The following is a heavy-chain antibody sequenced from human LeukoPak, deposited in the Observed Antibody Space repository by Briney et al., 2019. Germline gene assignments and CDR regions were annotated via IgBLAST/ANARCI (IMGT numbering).Heavy chain of an antibody. CDR1: GYTFTCYY. V-gene: IGHV1-2*02. Sequence: ASVKVSCKASGYTFTCYYMHWVRQAPGQGLEWMGWINPNSGGTNYAQKFQGRVTMTRDTSIRTAYMERSRLRSDDTAVYYCARVGFTGAVAFWGQGTLVTVSS. CDR2: INPNSGGT. CDR3: ARVGFTGAVAF. D-gene: IGHD6-13*01. J-gene: IGHJ4*02.